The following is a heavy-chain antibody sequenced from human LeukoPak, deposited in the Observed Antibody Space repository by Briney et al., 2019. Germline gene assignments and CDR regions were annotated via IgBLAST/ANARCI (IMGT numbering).Heavy chain of an antibody. J-gene: IGHJ4*02. CDR3: ARVHYYDSSGYVDY. V-gene: IGHV4-4*07. Sequence: SETLSLTCTVSGGSISSYYWSWIRQPAGKGLEWIGRIYTSGSTNYNPSLKSRVTMSVDTSKNQFSLKLSSVTAADTAVYYCARVHYYDSSGYVDYWGQETLVTVSS. D-gene: IGHD3-22*01. CDR1: GGSISSYY. CDR2: IYTSGST.